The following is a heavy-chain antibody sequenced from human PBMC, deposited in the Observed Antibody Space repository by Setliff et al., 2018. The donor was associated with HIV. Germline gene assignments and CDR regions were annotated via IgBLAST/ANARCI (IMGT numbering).Heavy chain of an antibody. CDR2: IIPVFGTT. D-gene: IGHD3-22*01. J-gene: IGHJ4*02. CDR1: GGTFSSYA. CDR3: ARGGVYYYDSSGWSMDY. V-gene: IGHV1-69*13. Sequence: GASVKVSCKASGGTFSSYAISWVRQAPGQGLDWMGGIIPVFGTTNNAQKFQGRVTITADESTSTAYMELSSLRSEDTAVYYCARGGVYYYDSSGWSMDYWGQGTLVTVSS.